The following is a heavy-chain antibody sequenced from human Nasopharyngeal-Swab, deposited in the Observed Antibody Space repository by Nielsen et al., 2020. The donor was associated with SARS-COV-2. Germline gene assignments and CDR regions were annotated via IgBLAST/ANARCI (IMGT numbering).Heavy chain of an antibody. V-gene: IGHV3-21*01. CDR3: ARDGLDYDFWSAYFMDV. D-gene: IGHD3-3*01. J-gene: IGHJ6*02. CDR1: GFTFSSYW. Sequence: GGSLRLSCAASGFTFSSYWMSWVRQAPGKGLEWVSSISSSTYIYYADSVKGRFTISRDNTKNSLSLQMNSLRAEDTAVYYCARDGLDYDFWSAYFMDVWGQGTTVTVSS. CDR2: ISSSTYI.